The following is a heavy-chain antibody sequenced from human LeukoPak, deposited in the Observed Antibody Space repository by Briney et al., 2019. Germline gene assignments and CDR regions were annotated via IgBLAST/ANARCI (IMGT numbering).Heavy chain of an antibody. CDR1: GFTFSSYA. Sequence: GGSLRLSCTASGFTFSSYAMHWVRQAPGKGLEWVAAISYDGSNKYYADSVKGRFTISRDNSKNTLYLQMNSLRAEDTAVYYCAGIFPDAFDIWGQGTMVTVSS. CDR2: ISYDGSNK. V-gene: IGHV3-30-3*01. D-gene: IGHD3-3*01. CDR3: AGIFPDAFDI. J-gene: IGHJ3*02.